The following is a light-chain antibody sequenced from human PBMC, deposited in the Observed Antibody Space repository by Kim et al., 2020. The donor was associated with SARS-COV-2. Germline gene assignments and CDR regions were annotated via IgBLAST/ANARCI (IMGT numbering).Light chain of an antibody. CDR1: SSNIGSNY. J-gene: IGLJ3*02. CDR3: AAWDDSLGWV. V-gene: IGLV1-47*01. CDR2: RNN. Sequence: ELTQPPSASGTPGQRVTISCSGSSSNIGSNYVYWYQQLPGTAPKLLIYRNNQRPSGVPDRFSGSKSGTSASLAISGLRSEDEADYYCAAWDDSLGWVFGGGTQLTVL.